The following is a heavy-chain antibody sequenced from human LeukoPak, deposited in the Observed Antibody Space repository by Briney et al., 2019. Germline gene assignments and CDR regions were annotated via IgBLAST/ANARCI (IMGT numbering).Heavy chain of an antibody. CDR1: GGSISGYY. CDR2: MYYSGNT. CDR3: ARAGYDFWSGYRGPDYFDL. V-gene: IGHV4-59*01. D-gene: IGHD3-3*01. Sequence: SETLSLTCTVSGGSISGYYWSWIRQPPGMPLEWIGYMYYSGNTNYNPSLKSRVTISVDTSKSQFSLKLRFETAADTAVYYCARAGYDFWSGYRGPDYFDLWGQGTLVTVSS. J-gene: IGHJ4*02.